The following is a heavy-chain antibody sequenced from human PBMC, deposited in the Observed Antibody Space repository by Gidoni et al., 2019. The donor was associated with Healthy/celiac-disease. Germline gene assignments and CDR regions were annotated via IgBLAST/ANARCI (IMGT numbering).Heavy chain of an antibody. Sequence: QVQLQQWGAGLLKPSETLSLTCAVYGGSFSGYYWSWIRQPPGKGLEWIGEINHSGSTNYNPSLKSRVTISVDTSKNQFSLKLSSVTAADTAVYYCARATRDYYDSSGPGRSDYWGQGTLVTVSS. CDR1: GGSFSGYY. CDR3: ARATRDYYDSSGPGRSDY. J-gene: IGHJ4*02. V-gene: IGHV4-34*01. D-gene: IGHD3-22*01. CDR2: INHSGST.